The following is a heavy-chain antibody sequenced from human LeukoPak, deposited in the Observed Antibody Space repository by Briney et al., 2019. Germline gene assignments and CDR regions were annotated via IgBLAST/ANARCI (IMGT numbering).Heavy chain of an antibody. CDR3: AKRVQYYFDY. CDR2: ISGSGGST. CDR1: GFTFSSYD. V-gene: IGHV3-23*01. Sequence: GGSLRLSCAASGFTFSSYDMSWVRQAPGKGLEWVSVISGSGGSTYYADSVKGRFTISRDNSKNTLYLQMNSLRAEDTAVYYCAKRVQYYFDYWGQGTLVTVSS. J-gene: IGHJ4*02.